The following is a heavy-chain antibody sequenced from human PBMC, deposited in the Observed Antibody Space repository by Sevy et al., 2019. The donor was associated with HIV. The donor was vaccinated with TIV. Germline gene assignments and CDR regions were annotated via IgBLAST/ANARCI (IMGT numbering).Heavy chain of an antibody. D-gene: IGHD2-2*01. CDR2: ISSNGGST. CDR3: ATYCSSTSCYASGGDY. CDR1: GFTFSSYA. V-gene: IGHV3-64D*06. J-gene: IGHJ4*02. Sequence: GGSLRLSCSASGFTFSSYAMHWVRQAPGKGLEYVSAISSNGGSTYYADSVKGRFTISRDNSKSTLYLQMSSLRAEDTAVYYCATYCSSTSCYASGGDYWGQGTLVTVSS.